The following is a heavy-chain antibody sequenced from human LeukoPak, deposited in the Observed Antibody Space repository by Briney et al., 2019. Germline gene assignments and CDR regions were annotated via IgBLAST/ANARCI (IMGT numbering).Heavy chain of an antibody. CDR1: GFYFINSW. D-gene: IGHD7-27*01. J-gene: IGHJ4*02. CDR2: IKRKSDGETV. CDR3: TTSGGNWDYFDY. V-gene: IGHV3-15*01. Sequence: GGSLRLSCAGSGFYFINSWISWVRQSPGKGLEWVGHIKRKSDGETVDFAAPVNGRFSISRDDSKNTVYLQMNGLRIEDTGVYYCTTSGGNWDYFDYWGQGTLVTVSS.